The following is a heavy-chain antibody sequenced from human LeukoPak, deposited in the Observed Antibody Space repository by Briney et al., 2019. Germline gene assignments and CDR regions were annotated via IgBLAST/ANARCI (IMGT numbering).Heavy chain of an antibody. D-gene: IGHD6-6*01. CDR1: GFTFSSFG. J-gene: IGHJ4*02. Sequence: GGSLRLSCAASGFTFSSFGMNWVRQAPGKGLEWVSSIISSGSYIYYADSVKGRFTISRDNAKNSLYLQMNGLRAEDTAVYYCARAFSSYYFDHWGQGTLVTVSS. CDR2: IISSGSYI. CDR3: ARAFSSYYFDH. V-gene: IGHV3-21*01.